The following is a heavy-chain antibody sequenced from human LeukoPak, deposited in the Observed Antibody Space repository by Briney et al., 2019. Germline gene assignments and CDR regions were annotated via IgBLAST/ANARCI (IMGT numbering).Heavy chain of an antibody. CDR1: GFTFSGYP. D-gene: IGHD3-16*02. Sequence: PGGSLRLSCAASGFTFSGYPIHWVRQAPGKGLEWVAVISYDGSNKYYADSVKGRFTISRDNSKNTLCLQMNSLRAEDTAVYYCARDPNLNDYVWGSYRYTPQWSYYFDYWGQGTLVTVSS. CDR2: ISYDGSNK. J-gene: IGHJ4*02. CDR3: ARDPNLNDYVWGSYRYTPQWSYYFDY. V-gene: IGHV3-30-3*01.